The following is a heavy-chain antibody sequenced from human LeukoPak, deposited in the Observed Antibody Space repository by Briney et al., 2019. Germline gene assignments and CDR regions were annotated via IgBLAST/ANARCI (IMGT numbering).Heavy chain of an antibody. CDR2: IYYSGST. J-gene: IGHJ6*03. CDR1: GGSISSSTYF. V-gene: IGHV4-39*07. D-gene: IGHD6-13*01. Sequence: SETLSLTCTVSGGSISSSTYFWGWIRQPPGKGLEWIGTIYYSGSTYYNPSLKSRVTISVDTSKNQFSLKLSSVTAADTAVYYCARTTEAHSWRTRYYDYYMDVWGKGTTVTVSS. CDR3: ARTTEAHSWRTRYYDYYMDV.